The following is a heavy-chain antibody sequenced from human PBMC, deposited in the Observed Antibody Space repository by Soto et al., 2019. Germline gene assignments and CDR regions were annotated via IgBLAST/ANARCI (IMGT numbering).Heavy chain of an antibody. J-gene: IGHJ6*02. CDR2: IWYDGSNK. CDR3: ARDVGRYSSSWYKKYYYYGMDV. V-gene: IGHV3-33*01. D-gene: IGHD6-13*01. Sequence: GSLRLSCAASGFTFSSYGMHWVRQAPGKGLEWVAVIWYDGSNKYYADSVKGRFTISRDNSKNTLYLQMNSLRAEDTAVYYCARDVGRYSSSWYKKYYYYGMDVWGQGTTVTVSS. CDR1: GFTFSSYG.